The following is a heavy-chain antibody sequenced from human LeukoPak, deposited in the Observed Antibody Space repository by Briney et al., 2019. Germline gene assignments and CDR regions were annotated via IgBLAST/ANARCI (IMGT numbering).Heavy chain of an antibody. Sequence: ASETLSLTCSVSGVSISSNYWSWIRQPPGKGLEWLGYTHHSGATSYKPSLKSRRTMSLDTSNNQFSLKLSSVTAADTAVYYCARSSGHSYGDFDYWGQGNLVTVSS. CDR1: GVSISSNY. D-gene: IGHD5-18*01. CDR3: ARSSGHSYGDFDY. CDR2: THHSGAT. V-gene: IGHV4-59*01. J-gene: IGHJ4*02.